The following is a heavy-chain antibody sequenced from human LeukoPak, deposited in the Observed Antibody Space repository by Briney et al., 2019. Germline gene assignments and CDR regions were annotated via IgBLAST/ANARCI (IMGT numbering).Heavy chain of an antibody. CDR3: ARDSRVSADY. V-gene: IGHV1-2*06. CDR1: GYTFTGYY. D-gene: IGHD2-8*01. Sequence: GASVKVSCKASGYTFTGYYLHWVRQAPGQGLEWVGRIDPKSGGTIYAQKFQGRVTMTRDTSISTAYMEFSRLPSDDTAVYFCARDSRVSADYWGQGTLVTVSS. CDR2: IDPKSGGT. J-gene: IGHJ4*02.